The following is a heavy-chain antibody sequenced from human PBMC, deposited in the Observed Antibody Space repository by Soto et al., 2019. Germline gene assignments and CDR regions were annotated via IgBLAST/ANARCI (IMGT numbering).Heavy chain of an antibody. CDR1: GFTFSSYW. Sequence: PGGSLRLSCAASGFTFSSYWMHSVRQAPGKGLVWVSRINSDGSSTSYADSVKGRFTISRDNAKNTLYLQMNSLRAEDTAVYYCARDNRGGYDLDGMDVWGQGTTVTVSS. CDR2: INSDGSST. CDR3: ARDNRGGYDLDGMDV. V-gene: IGHV3-74*01. D-gene: IGHD5-12*01. J-gene: IGHJ6*02.